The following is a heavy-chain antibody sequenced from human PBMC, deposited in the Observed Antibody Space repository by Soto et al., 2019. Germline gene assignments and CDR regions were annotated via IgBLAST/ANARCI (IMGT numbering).Heavy chain of an antibody. V-gene: IGHV3-23*01. CDR3: AKGGCSGGSCTTSSSYGMDV. Sequence: HPGGSLRLSCAASGFTFSSYAMSWVRQAPGKGLEWVSAISGSGGSTYYADSVKGRFTISRDNSKNTLYLQMNSLRAEDTAVYYCAKGGCSGGSCTTSSSYGMDVWGQGTTVTVSS. CDR2: ISGSGGST. D-gene: IGHD2-15*01. J-gene: IGHJ6*02. CDR1: GFTFSSYA.